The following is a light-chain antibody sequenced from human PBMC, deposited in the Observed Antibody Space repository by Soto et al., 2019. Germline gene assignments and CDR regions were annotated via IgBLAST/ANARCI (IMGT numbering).Light chain of an antibody. Sequence: EIVMTQSPATLSVSPGERATLSCRASQSVSSNLAWYQQKPGQSXRLLIYGTSTRATGIPARFSGSGSGTEFTLTISSLQSEDFAVYYGQQYSNWPPITFGQGTRLEIK. V-gene: IGKV3-15*01. J-gene: IGKJ5*01. CDR3: QQYSNWPPIT. CDR2: GTS. CDR1: QSVSSN.